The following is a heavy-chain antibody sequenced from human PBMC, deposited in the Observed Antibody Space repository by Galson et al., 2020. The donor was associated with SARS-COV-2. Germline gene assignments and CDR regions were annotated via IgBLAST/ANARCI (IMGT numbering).Heavy chain of an antibody. CDR2: IKSKTDGGTT. V-gene: IGHV3-15*01. CDR3: TTVSASYDYVWGSFRPYYYYYYCMDV. Sequence: GESLKISCAASGFTFSNAWMSWVRQAPGKGLEWVGRIKSKTDGGTTDYAAPVQGRFTISRDDSKNTLYLQMNSLKTEDTAVYYCTTVSASYDYVWGSFRPYYYYYYCMDVWGKGTTVTVS. CDR1: GFTFSNAW. D-gene: IGHD3-16*02. J-gene: IGHJ6*03.